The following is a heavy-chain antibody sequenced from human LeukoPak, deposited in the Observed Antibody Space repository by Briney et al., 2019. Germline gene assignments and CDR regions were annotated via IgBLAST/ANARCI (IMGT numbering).Heavy chain of an antibody. CDR3: ARHGGTRITLVEVYYFDY. D-gene: IGHD4-11*01. V-gene: IGHV1-2*02. J-gene: IGHJ4*02. CDR2: INPQGGGT. Sequence: ASVKVSCKASGYTYTGYYMHWVRQAPGQGLEWMGWINPQGGGTNYAQNFQGRVTMTRDTSISTAYMELSRLRSDDTAVYYCARHGGTRITLVEVYYFDYWGQGTLVTVSS. CDR1: GYTYTGYY.